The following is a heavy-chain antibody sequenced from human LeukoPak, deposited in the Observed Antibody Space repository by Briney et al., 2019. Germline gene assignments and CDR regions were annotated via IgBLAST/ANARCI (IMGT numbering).Heavy chain of an antibody. V-gene: IGHV3-11*04. Sequence: GGSLRLSCAASGFTFSDYYMSWIRQAPGKGLEWVSYISSSGSTIYYADSVKGRFTISRDNAKNSLYLQMNSLRAEDTAVYYCANLIFGVITNFDYWGQGTLVTVSS. CDR3: ANLIFGVITNFDY. D-gene: IGHD3-3*01. J-gene: IGHJ4*02. CDR2: ISSSGSTI. CDR1: GFTFSDYY.